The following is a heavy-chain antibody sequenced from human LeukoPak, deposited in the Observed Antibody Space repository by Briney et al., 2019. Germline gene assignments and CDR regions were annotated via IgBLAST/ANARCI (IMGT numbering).Heavy chain of an antibody. Sequence: GESLRLSCAASGFTFSGSGMHWVRQAPGKGLEWVAFIRYHGSDKFYADSVKGRFTISRDNSKNTLYLQMNSLRPEDTSVYYCARSPTSWYFDYWGQGTLVTVSS. V-gene: IGHV3-30*02. J-gene: IGHJ4*02. D-gene: IGHD2-2*01. CDR1: GFTFSGSG. CDR2: IRYHGSDK. CDR3: ARSPTSWYFDY.